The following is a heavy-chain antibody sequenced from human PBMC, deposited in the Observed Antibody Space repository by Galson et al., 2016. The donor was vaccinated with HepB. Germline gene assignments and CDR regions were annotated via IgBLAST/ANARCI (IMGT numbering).Heavy chain of an antibody. CDR3: AKDPGRSYCGGDCPREMDM. CDR1: GFTVSSKY. D-gene: IGHD2-21*02. V-gene: IGHV3-66*01. CDR2: IYSGGNT. J-gene: IGHJ6*02. Sequence: SLRLSCAASGFTVSSKYMSWVRQAPGKGLEWISLIYSGGNTYYADSVRGRFAISRDNSKNTLYLQLNSLGADDTAVYYCAKDPGRSYCGGDCPREMDMWGQGTMVTVSS.